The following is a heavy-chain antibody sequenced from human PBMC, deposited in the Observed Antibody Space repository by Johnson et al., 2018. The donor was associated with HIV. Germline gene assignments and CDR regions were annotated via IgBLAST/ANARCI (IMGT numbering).Heavy chain of an antibody. CDR1: GFTFSSYG. V-gene: IGHV3-30-3*01. D-gene: IGHD2-8*01. J-gene: IGHJ3*02. CDR3: AGGRNGAFDI. CDR2: ISYDGSNK. Sequence: QVQLVESGGGFVQPGGSLRLSCAASGFTFSSYGMHWVRQAPGKGLNWVAVISYDGSNKDYADSVKGRFTISRDNSKNTMYLQMKSLRAEDTAVYYCAGGRNGAFDIWGQGTMVSVSS.